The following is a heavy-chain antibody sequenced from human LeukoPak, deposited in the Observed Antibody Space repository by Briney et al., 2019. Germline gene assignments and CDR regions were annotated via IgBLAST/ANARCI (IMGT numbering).Heavy chain of an antibody. D-gene: IGHD3-10*01. Sequence: GGSLKLLCTASGFTFGHFAMSWVRQAPGKGLEWIGFIRMKAFGGTAEYAASVKGRFAISRDDSNSIAYLQMDSLKTEDTGIYYCVRSYDSWGQGPVVIVSS. V-gene: IGHV3-49*04. CDR3: VRSYDS. J-gene: IGHJ4*02. CDR2: IRMKAFGGTA. CDR1: GFTFGHFA.